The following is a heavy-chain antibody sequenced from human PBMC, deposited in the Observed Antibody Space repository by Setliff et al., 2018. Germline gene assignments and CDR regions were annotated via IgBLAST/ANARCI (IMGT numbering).Heavy chain of an antibody. V-gene: IGHV4-39*01. CDR3: ARAGPTVTFFRVLVISWWDP. CDR1: GGSISSSRYY. D-gene: IGHD3-3*01. CDR2: INYSGST. Sequence: SETLSLTCTVSGGSISSSRYYWGWIRQPPGKGLEWIGSINYSGSTYYNPSLKSRVTISVETSKNQFSLKLSSVTAADTATYYCARAGPTVTFFRVLVISWWDPWGQGSLVTVSS. J-gene: IGHJ5*02.